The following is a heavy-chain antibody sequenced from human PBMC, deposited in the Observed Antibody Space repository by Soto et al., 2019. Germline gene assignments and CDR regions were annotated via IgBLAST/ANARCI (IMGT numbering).Heavy chain of an antibody. CDR2: ISGRGDHR. CDR1: PITVYNFAA. D-gene: IGHD3-22*01. CDR3: ATGAAFYYDTRRF. Sequence: EMQLLESGGGLGQPGGSLRLSCVASPITVYNFAAMSWVRQTPERGLEWVSTISGRGDHRYYADSVKGRFTISRDNSKNRLYLQMDGLRVDDTAVYYCATGAAFYYDTRRFWGQGTLVTVSS. V-gene: IGHV3-23*01. J-gene: IGHJ4*02.